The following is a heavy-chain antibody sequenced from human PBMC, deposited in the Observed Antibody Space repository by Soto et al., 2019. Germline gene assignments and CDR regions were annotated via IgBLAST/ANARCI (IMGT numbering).Heavy chain of an antibody. Sequence: EVQLLESGGGLVQPGGSLRLSCAASGFTFSSYAMSWVRQAPGKGLEWVSAISGSGGSTYYADSVKGRFTISRDNSKNTLYLQMNSLRAEDTAVYYCAKGDYDFWSGYLKDDAFDIWGQGTMVTDSS. CDR2: ISGSGGST. V-gene: IGHV3-23*01. D-gene: IGHD3-3*01. CDR1: GFTFSSYA. J-gene: IGHJ3*02. CDR3: AKGDYDFWSGYLKDDAFDI.